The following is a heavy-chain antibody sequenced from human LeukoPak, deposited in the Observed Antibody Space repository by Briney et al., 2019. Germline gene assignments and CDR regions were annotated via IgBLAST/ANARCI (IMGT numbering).Heavy chain of an antibody. J-gene: IGHJ4*02. Sequence: PGGSLRLSCAASGFTFSDYYMSWIRQAPGKGLEWVSYIGSSGSTIYYADSVKGRFTISRDNSKNTLYLQMNSLRAEDTAVYYCARGRAYYYDSSGYLDYWGQGTLVTVSS. CDR2: IGSSGSTI. D-gene: IGHD3-22*01. CDR1: GFTFSDYY. V-gene: IGHV3-11*01. CDR3: ARGRAYYYDSSGYLDY.